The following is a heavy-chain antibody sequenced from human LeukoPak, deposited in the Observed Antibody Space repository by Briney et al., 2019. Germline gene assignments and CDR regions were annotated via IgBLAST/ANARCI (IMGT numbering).Heavy chain of an antibody. D-gene: IGHD3-22*01. CDR1: GFTFSSYW. V-gene: IGHV3-7*03. J-gene: IGHJ4*02. CDR2: INQDGSRR. CDR3: AKSDGGTSWLY. Sequence: PGGSLRLSCAGSGFTFSSYWISWVRQAPGKGLEWVANINQDGSRRHYVDSVRGRFTISRDNAKNSAYLQLNGLRVEDTALYYCAKSDGGTSWLYWGQGALVTVSS.